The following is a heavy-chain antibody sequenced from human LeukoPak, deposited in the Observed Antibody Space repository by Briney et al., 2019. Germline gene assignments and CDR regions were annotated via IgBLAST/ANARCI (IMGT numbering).Heavy chain of an antibody. CDR3: ATGLFDGSRFLGY. CDR2: IYIGGSI. Sequence: GGSLRPSCAASGFTVSSNYVSWVRHAPGKGLEWVSSIYIGGSIHYADSLKGRLTISREHARNKVFLQMNRLRPEDTAVYYCATGLFDGSRFLGYWGPGARVTVSS. D-gene: IGHD3-3*01. J-gene: IGHJ4*02. CDR1: GFTVSSNY. V-gene: IGHV3-66*01.